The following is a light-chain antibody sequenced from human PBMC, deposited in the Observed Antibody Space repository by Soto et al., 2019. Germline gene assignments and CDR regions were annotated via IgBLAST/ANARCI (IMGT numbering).Light chain of an antibody. V-gene: IGLV1-40*01. CDR1: SSNTGAGYN. CDR2: SNS. CDR3: QSYDRSLSASV. J-gene: IGLJ2*01. Sequence: QPVLTQPPSVSGAPGQRVIISCTGTSSNTGAGYNVHWYQQLPGTAPKLLIYSNSNRPSGVPDRFSGSKSGTSASLAITGLQAEDEADYYCQSYDRSLSASVFGGGTKLTVL.